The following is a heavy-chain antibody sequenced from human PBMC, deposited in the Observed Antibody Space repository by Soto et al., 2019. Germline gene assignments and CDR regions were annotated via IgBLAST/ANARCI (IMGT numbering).Heavy chain of an antibody. D-gene: IGHD1-26*01. V-gene: IGHV4-59*08. J-gene: IGHJ4*02. CDR3: ARSLCGSFGTFDY. Sequence: QVQLQESGPGLVKPSETLSLTCTVSGGSISSYYWSWIRQPPGKGLEWIGYIYYSGSTNYNPSLKSRVTISVDTSKNQVSLKLSSVTAADTAVYYCARSLCGSFGTFDYWGQGTLVTVSS. CDR2: IYYSGST. CDR1: GGSISSYY.